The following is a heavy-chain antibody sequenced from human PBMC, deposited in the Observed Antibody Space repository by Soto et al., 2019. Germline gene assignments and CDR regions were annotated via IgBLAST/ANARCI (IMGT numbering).Heavy chain of an antibody. CDR2: IYYSGST. V-gene: IGHV4-39*01. CDR1: GGSISSSSYY. D-gene: IGHD2-2*01. Sequence: KASETLSLTCTVSGGSISSSSYYWGWIRQPPGKGLEWIGSIYYSGSTYYNPSLKSRVTISVDTSKNQFSLKLSSVTAADTAVYYCASLRRLVVPAAIVEARVEFSNWFDPWGQGTLVTVSS. J-gene: IGHJ5*02. CDR3: ASLRRLVVPAAIVEARVEFSNWFDP.